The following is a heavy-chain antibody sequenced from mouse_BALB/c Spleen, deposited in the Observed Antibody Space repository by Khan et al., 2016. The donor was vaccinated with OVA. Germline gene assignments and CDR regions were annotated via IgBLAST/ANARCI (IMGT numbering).Heavy chain of an antibody. CDR2: IYPGNSDT. Sequence: EVQLQQSGTVLARPGTSVKMSCKASGYTFTSYWMHWVKQRPGQGLEWIGAIYPGNSDTSYNQKFKGKAKLPAVTSTRTAYREHSSLTNEEPAGYYCTRFGYLFAYWGQGTLVTVSA. CDR1: GYTFTSYW. D-gene: IGHD2-2*01. CDR3: TRFGYLFAY. V-gene: IGHV1-5*01. J-gene: IGHJ3*01.